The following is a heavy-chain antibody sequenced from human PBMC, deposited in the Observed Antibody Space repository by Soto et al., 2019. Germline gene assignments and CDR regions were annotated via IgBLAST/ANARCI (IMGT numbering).Heavy chain of an antibody. V-gene: IGHV4-4*07. D-gene: IGHD2-15*01. CDR2: IYSSGST. Sequence: PSETLPLTCSVSGGSISSYYWDWIRQPAGKGLEWIGRIYSSGSTNYNPSLQSRVTMSVDTSKNQFSLKLSSVTAADTAVYYCARETCSGGSCYAFFDYWGQGTLVTVSS. CDR3: ARETCSGGSCYAFFDY. CDR1: GGSISSYY. J-gene: IGHJ4*02.